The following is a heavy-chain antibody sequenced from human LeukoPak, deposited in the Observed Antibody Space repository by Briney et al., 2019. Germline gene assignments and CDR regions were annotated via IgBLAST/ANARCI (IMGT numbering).Heavy chain of an antibody. Sequence: GGSLRLSCAASGFTFSSYGMHWVRQAPGKGLEWVAVIWYDGSNKYYADSVKGRFTISRDNSKNTLYLQMNSLRAEDTAVYYWARDAEVGATRIFYHRGQGTLVTVP. CDR3: ARDAEVGATRIFYH. D-gene: IGHD1-26*01. J-gene: IGHJ4*02. CDR2: IWYDGSNK. CDR1: GFTFSSYG. V-gene: IGHV3-33*01.